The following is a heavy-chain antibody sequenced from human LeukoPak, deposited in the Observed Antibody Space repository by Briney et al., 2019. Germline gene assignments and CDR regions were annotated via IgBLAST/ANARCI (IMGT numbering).Heavy chain of an antibody. V-gene: IGHV3-21*01. CDR2: ISSSSSYI. CDR3: ATSGYHSYDY. CDR1: GFTFSSYS. D-gene: IGHD3-22*01. J-gene: IGHJ4*02. Sequence: GGSLRLSCAASGFTFSSYSMNWVRQAPGKGLEWVSSISSSSSYIYYADSVKGRFTISRDNAKNSLCLQMNSLRAEDTAVYYCATSGYHSYDYWGQGTLVTVSS.